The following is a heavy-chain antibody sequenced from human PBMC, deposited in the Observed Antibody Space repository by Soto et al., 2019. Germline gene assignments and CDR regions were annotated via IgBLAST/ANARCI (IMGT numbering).Heavy chain of an antibody. CDR3: ARVSEPAAYGMDV. CDR2: IYYSGST. D-gene: IGHD2-2*01. Sequence: SETLSLTCTVSGGSISSGGYYWSWIRQRPGKGLEWIGYIYYSGSTYYNPSLKSRVTISVDTSKNQFSLKLSSVTAADTAVYYCARVSEPAAYGMDVWGQGTTVTVSS. V-gene: IGHV4-31*03. J-gene: IGHJ6*02. CDR1: GGSISSGGYY.